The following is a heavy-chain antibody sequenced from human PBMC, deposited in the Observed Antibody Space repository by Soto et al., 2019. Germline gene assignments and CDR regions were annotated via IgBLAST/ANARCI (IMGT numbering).Heavy chain of an antibody. CDR2: ISYDGSNK. V-gene: IGHV3-30-3*01. Sequence: GGSLRLSCAASGFTFSSYAMHWVRQAPGKGLEWVAVISYDGSNKYYADSVKGRFTISRDNSKNTLYLQMNSLRAEDTAVYYCARDSADYYDSSGYFSYWGQGTLVTVSS. CDR1: GFTFSSYA. J-gene: IGHJ4*02. CDR3: ARDSADYYDSSGYFSY. D-gene: IGHD3-22*01.